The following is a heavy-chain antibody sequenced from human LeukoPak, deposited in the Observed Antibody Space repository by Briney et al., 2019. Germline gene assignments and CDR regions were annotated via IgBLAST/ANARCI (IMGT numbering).Heavy chain of an antibody. CDR2: IEPNTGGT. J-gene: IGHJ6*02. D-gene: IGHD2-21*02. V-gene: IGHV1-2*02. CDR3: ARDREAYCGGDCYSTLYYYYYGMDV. Sequence: GASVKVSCKASGHTFTNYYIQWLRQAPGQGLEWMGWIEPNTGGTIYAQRFQGRVTMTRDTSLKTAYMELSGLRSDDTAVYYCARDREAYCGGDCYSTLYYYYYGMDVWGQGTTVTVSS. CDR1: GHTFTNYY.